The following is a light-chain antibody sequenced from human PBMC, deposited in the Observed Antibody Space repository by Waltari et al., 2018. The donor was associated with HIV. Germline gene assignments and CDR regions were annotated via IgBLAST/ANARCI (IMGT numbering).Light chain of an antibody. J-gene: IGKJ4*01. Sequence: DIVLTPSPDSLAVSLAERATISCKSSNSVLSRSKNGNYLAWYQQKPGQPPKLLIYWASTRESGVPDRFSGSGSGTDFTLTITSLQAEDVAVYYCQQYFSTPPVTFGGGTKVEIK. CDR2: WAS. CDR1: NSVLSRSKNGNY. CDR3: QQYFSTPPVT. V-gene: IGKV4-1*01.